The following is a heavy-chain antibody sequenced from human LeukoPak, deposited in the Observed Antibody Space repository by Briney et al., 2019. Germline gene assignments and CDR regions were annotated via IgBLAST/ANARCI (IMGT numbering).Heavy chain of an antibody. CDR1: GFTFSSYW. CDR2: IKQDGSDK. V-gene: IGHV3-7*01. J-gene: IGHJ4*02. D-gene: IGHD3-16*01. CDR3: AGGGEGDYYFDY. Sequence: PGGSLRLSCAASGFTFSSYWMSWVRQAPGKGLEWVANIKQDGSDKYYVDSVKGRFTISRDNAKNSLYLQMNSLRAEDTAVYYCAGGGEGDYYFDYWGQGTLVTVSS.